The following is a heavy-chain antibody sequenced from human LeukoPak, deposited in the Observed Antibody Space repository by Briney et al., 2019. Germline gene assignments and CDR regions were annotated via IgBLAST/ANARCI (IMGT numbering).Heavy chain of an antibody. Sequence: GESLKISCKGSGYRFTTFWIAWVRQMPGKGLEWMGIIYPGDSDTRNSPSIQGQVTISVDKSISTAYLQWSSLKASDTAMYYCARRDRDGQKSFCYWGQGTLVTVSS. CDR3: ARRDRDGQKSFCY. CDR2: IYPGDSDT. V-gene: IGHV5-51*01. CDR1: GYRFTTFW. D-gene: IGHD5-24*01. J-gene: IGHJ4*02.